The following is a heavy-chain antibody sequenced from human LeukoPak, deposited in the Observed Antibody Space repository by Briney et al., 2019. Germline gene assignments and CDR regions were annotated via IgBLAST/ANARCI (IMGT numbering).Heavy chain of an antibody. D-gene: IGHD4-17*01. Sequence: GESLKISCKGSGYSFTSYWTGWVRQMPGKGLEWMGIIYPGDSDTRYSPSFQGQVTISADKSISTAYLQWGSLKASDTAMYYCATLNDYGDNDSPSDYWGQGTLVTVSS. CDR3: ATLNDYGDNDSPSDY. CDR1: GYSFTSYW. V-gene: IGHV5-51*01. CDR2: IYPGDSDT. J-gene: IGHJ4*02.